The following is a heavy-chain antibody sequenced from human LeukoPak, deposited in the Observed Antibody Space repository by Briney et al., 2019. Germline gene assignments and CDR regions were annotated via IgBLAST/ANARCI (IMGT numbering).Heavy chain of an antibody. D-gene: IGHD6-6*01. J-gene: IGHJ5*02. CDR1: GFTFSSYG. V-gene: IGHV3-30*03. Sequence: GRSLRLSCAASGFTFSSYGMHWVRQAPGKGLEWVAVISYDGSNKYYADSVKGRFTISRDNSKNTLYLQMNSLRAEDTAVYYCARESIAARSGWFDPWGQGTLVTVSS. CDR3: ARESIAARSGWFDP. CDR2: ISYDGSNK.